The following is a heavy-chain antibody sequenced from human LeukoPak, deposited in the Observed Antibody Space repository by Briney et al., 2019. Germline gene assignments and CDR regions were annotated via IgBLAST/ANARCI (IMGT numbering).Heavy chain of an antibody. CDR1: GFSFSLYA. D-gene: IGHD6-19*01. CDR2: LIETGASP. V-gene: IGHV3-23*01. Sequence: GGSLRLSCAASGFSFSLYAMNWVRQAPGKGLEWVSTLIETGASPYYADSVRGRFTVSRDSSKNIFYLQLNSLRAEDTAIYYCARRRAGSGGLDYWGQGTLVTVSS. CDR3: ARRRAGSGGLDY. J-gene: IGHJ4*02.